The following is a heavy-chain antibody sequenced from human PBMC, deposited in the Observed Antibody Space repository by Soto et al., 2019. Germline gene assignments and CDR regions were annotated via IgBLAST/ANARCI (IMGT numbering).Heavy chain of an antibody. V-gene: IGHV1-18*01. CDR1: GYTFTSYG. D-gene: IGHD3-16*01. CDR3: ARVLPLRSPSPPAPGENWFAP. Sequence: QVQLVQSGAEVKKPGASVKVSCKASGYTFTSYGISWVRQAPGQGLEWMGWISAYNGNTNYAQKLQGRGTMTTDTSTSTAYMELRSLRSDDTAVYYCARVLPLRSPSPPAPGENWFAPWGQGTLVTVSS. J-gene: IGHJ5*02. CDR2: ISAYNGNT.